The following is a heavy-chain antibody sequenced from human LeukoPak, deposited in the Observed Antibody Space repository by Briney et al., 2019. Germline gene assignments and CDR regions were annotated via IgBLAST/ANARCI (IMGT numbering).Heavy chain of an antibody. Sequence: GGSLRLSCAASGFTFSSYWMSWVRQAPGKGLEWVANMNPDGSEKYFLDSVKGRFSISRDNAKSSLYIQMNSLRGDDTAVYYYARDRALYDSRRGYYYTEDDYWGQGTLVTVSS. J-gene: IGHJ4*02. V-gene: IGHV3-7*01. CDR2: MNPDGSEK. D-gene: IGHD3-22*01. CDR1: GFTFSSYW. CDR3: ARDRALYDSRRGYYYTEDDY.